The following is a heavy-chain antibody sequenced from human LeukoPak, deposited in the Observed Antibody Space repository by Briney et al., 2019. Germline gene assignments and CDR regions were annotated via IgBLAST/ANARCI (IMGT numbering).Heavy chain of an antibody. V-gene: IGHV4-34*01. J-gene: IGHJ4*02. Sequence: SENLSLNCAVYSGSFSGYYWIWIRPPPGQGLGWIGEINHSESTNSNPSHKSRVTISVDTSKNQFSLKLSSVTAADTAVYYCARGGWPYSSSWLGGDYFDYWGQGTLVTVSS. CDR3: ARGGWPYSSSWLGGDYFDY. CDR1: SGSFSGYY. CDR2: INHSEST. D-gene: IGHD6-13*01.